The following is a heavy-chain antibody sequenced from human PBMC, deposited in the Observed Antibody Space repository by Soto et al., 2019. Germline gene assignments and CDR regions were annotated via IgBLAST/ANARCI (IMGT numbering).Heavy chain of an antibody. CDR1: GGSISSGDYY. V-gene: IGHV4-30-4*01. J-gene: IGHJ4*02. D-gene: IGHD4-4*01. Sequence: SETLSLTCTVSGGSISSGDYYWSWIRQPPGKGLEWIGYIYYSGSTYYNPSLKSRVTISVDTSKNQFSLHLDSVTPEDTAMYYCARDPPAFHSAFDYWGQGTLVTVSS. CDR2: IYYSGST. CDR3: ARDPPAFHSAFDY.